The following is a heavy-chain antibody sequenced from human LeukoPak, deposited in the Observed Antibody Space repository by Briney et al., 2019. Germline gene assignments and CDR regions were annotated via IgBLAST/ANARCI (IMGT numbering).Heavy chain of an antibody. CDR2: ISAYNGNT. CDR3: ARDRCSSTSCRPIWFDP. Sequence: ASVKVSCKASGYTFTSYGISWVRQAPGQGLEWMGWISAYNGNTNYAQKLQGRVTMTTDTSTSTAYMELRSLRSDDTAVYYCARDRCSSTSCRPIWFDPWGQGTLVTVSS. D-gene: IGHD2-2*01. V-gene: IGHV1-18*01. CDR1: GYTFTSYG. J-gene: IGHJ5*02.